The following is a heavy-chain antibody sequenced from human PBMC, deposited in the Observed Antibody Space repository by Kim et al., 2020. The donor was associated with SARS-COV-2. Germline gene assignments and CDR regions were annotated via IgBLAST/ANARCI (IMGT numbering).Heavy chain of an antibody. J-gene: IGHJ5*01. D-gene: IGHD6-19*01. V-gene: IGHV3-23*01. CDR3: AKDMIYSSGWFDS. CDR2: ISGSAGST. Sequence: GGSLRLSCAASGFTFSNYDMSWVRQAPGKGLEWVASISGSAGSTYYADFVKGRFTISRDNSKNTLYVQMNTLSAEDTAMYYCAKDMIYSSGWFDSWGQGT. CDR1: GFTFSNYD.